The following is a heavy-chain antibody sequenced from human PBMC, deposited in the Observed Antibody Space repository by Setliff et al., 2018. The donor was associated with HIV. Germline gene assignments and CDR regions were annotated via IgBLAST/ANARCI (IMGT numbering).Heavy chain of an antibody. J-gene: IGHJ3*02. V-gene: IGHV1-3*01. CDR2: INASNGNT. CDR1: GYTFSSYA. Sequence: GASVKVSCKASGYTFSSYAMHWVRQAPGQRLEWMGWINASNGNTKYSQKFQDRLTMSGDTSATTAYMGLSSLRSEDTAVYYCARDAPTRSVREKGLDMWGQGTLVTVSS. CDR3: ARDAPTRSVREKGLDM. D-gene: IGHD2-15*01.